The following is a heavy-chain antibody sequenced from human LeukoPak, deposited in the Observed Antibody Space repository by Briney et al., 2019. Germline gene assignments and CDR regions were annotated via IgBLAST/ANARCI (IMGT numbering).Heavy chain of an antibody. J-gene: IGHJ4*02. CDR2: INSNGGST. D-gene: IGHD6-19*01. V-gene: IGHV3-64*01. CDR1: GFTFSSYA. Sequence: GGSLRLSCAASGFTFSSYAMHWVRHAPGKGLEYVSAINSNGGSTYYANSVKGRFTISRDNSKNTLYLQMGSLRAEDMAVYYCARETFGSSGWYDYWGQGTLVTVSS. CDR3: ARETFGSSGWYDY.